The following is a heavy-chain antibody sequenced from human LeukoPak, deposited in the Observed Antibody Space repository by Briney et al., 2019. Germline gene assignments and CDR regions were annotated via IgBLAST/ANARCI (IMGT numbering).Heavy chain of an antibody. CDR3: ATQGEHSYDSNRSGYFQH. Sequence: GGSLRLSCAASGSTFSIYSMSWVRQAPGKGLEWVSSISSSSSFIYYADSVKGRFTISRDNAKNSLYLQMNSLRAEDTAVYYCATQGEHSYDSNRSGYFQHWGQGPLVTVSS. CDR2: ISSSSSFI. D-gene: IGHD3-22*01. CDR1: GSTFSIYS. V-gene: IGHV3-21*01. J-gene: IGHJ1*01.